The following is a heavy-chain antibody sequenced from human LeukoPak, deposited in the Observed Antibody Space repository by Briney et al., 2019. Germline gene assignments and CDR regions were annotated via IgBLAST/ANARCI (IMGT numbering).Heavy chain of an antibody. D-gene: IGHD3-22*01. Sequence: GGSLRLSCAASGFTFSSYWMSWVRQAPGKGLEWVANIKQDGSEKYYVDSVKGRFTISRDNAKNSLYLQMNSLRAEDTAVYYCARRGYYYDSSGYYLGCFDYWGQGTLVTVSS. V-gene: IGHV3-7*01. J-gene: IGHJ4*02. CDR3: ARRGYYYDSSGYYLGCFDY. CDR2: IKQDGSEK. CDR1: GFTFSSYW.